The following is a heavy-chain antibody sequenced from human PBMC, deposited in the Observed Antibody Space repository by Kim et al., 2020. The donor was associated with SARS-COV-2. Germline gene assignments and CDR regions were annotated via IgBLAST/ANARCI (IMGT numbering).Heavy chain of an antibody. CDR2: ISAYNGNT. CDR3: ARSQGDKTGYSSSWYVFLFDY. Sequence: ASVKVSCKASGYTFTSYGISWVRQAPGQGLEWMGWISAYNGNTNYAQKLQGRVTMTTDTSTSTAYMELRSLRSDDTAVYYCARSQGDKTGYSSSWYVFLFDYWGQGTLVTVSS. V-gene: IGHV1-18*01. J-gene: IGHJ4*02. CDR1: GYTFTSYG. D-gene: IGHD6-13*01.